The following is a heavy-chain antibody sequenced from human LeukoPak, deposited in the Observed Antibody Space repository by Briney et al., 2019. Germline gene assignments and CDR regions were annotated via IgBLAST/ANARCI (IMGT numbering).Heavy chain of an antibody. Sequence: GEPLTLSCGASELPYRDYWLSWVRQAPGKGPAGVANIQKYGSEEHYVDSVKGRFTVSRDNAKNSLFLQKNSLRVEDTAVYYCATYDNWVAGDVWGQGTTVSVSS. V-gene: IGHV3-7*01. CDR3: ATYDNWVAGDV. D-gene: IGHD1-20*01. J-gene: IGHJ6*02. CDR2: IQKYGSEE. CDR1: ELPYRDYW.